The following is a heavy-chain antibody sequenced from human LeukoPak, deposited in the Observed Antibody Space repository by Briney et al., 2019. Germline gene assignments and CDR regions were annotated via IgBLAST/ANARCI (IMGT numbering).Heavy chain of an antibody. CDR3: AKGGSNYDDHGYSFDY. J-gene: IGHJ4*02. CDR1: GTRLSSYA. V-gene: IGHV3-23*01. CDR2: ISSSGGNT. D-gene: IGHD1-26*01. Sequence: GGSLRLSCAASGTRLSSYAMSWVRQAPGKGLEWVSAISSSGGNTWYADSVKGRFTISRDNSKNTLYLQMNSPKAEDTAVYYCAKGGSNYDDHGYSFDYWGQGARVTVSS.